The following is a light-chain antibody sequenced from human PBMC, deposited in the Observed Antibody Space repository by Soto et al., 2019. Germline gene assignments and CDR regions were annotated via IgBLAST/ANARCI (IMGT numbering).Light chain of an antibody. Sequence: QSVLTQPASVSGSPGQSITISCSGTSSDIGTYDHVAWFQQFPGKTPKLMIYSVSNRPSGVSYRFSGPKSGNTASLTISGLQAEDEADYYCISYTVSRSYVFGTGTQLTVL. J-gene: IGLJ1*01. CDR3: ISYTVSRSYV. CDR1: SSDIGTYDH. V-gene: IGLV2-14*01. CDR2: SVS.